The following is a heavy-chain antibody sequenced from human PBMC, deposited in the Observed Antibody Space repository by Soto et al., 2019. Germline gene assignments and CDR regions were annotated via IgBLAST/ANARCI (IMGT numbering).Heavy chain of an antibody. V-gene: IGHV1-69*13. Sequence: GASVKVSCKASGCTFSSYAISWVRQAPGQGLEWMGGIIPIFGTANYAQKFKGRVTITVDESTSTAYMELSSLRSEDTAVYYCASWGGVVAATLGMDVWGQGNTVTSP. D-gene: IGHD2-15*01. CDR2: IIPIFGTA. CDR3: ASWGGVVAATLGMDV. CDR1: GCTFSSYA. J-gene: IGHJ6*02.